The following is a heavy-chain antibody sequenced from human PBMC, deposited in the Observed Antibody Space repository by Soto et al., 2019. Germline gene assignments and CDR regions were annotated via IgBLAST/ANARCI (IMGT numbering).Heavy chain of an antibody. V-gene: IGHV4-39*02. CDR2: IYSSENT. CDR3: ARDKNLSFQGSGYYYAH. CDR1: GDSVSTNSYS. D-gene: IGHD3-22*01. J-gene: IGHJ4*02. Sequence: SETLSLTCTVSGDSVSTNSYSWGWIRQSPGKGLEWIGTIYSSENTYYNPSLLSRVTISVDTSKNEFSLRLSSVAAADTAVYYCARDKNLSFQGSGYYYAHWGQGTLVTVSS.